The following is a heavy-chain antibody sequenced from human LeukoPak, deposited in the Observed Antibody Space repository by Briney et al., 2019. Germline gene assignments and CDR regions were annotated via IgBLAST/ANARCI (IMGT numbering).Heavy chain of an antibody. Sequence: GGSLRLSCAASGFTFSRYDMHWVRQATGRGLEWVSATGTAGDTYYPGSVKGRFTISRANAKNSLYLQMNSLRAGDTAVYYCARWGTTGFWAFDIWGQGTMVTVSS. D-gene: IGHD3-16*01. CDR3: ARWGTTGFWAFDI. CDR1: GFTFSRYD. CDR2: TGTAGDT. V-gene: IGHV3-13*04. J-gene: IGHJ3*02.